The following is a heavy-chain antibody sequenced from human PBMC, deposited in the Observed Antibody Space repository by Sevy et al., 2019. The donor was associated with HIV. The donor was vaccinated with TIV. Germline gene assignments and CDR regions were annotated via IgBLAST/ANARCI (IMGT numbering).Heavy chain of an antibody. V-gene: IGHV1-69*13. CDR2: IIPIFGTT. CDR3: ARTPLLSIPGTTDVFFEI. CDR1: GGTFSNYA. Sequence: ASVKVSCKASGGTFSNYALSWVRQAPGQGLEWMGGIIPIFGTTNFAQTFQGRVTITADESRSTAYMELSSLKPADTAVYYCARTPLLSIPGTTDVFFEIWGQGTLVTLSS. J-gene: IGHJ4*02. D-gene: IGHD4-4*01.